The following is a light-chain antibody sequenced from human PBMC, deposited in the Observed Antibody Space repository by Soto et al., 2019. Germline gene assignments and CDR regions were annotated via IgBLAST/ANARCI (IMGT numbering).Light chain of an antibody. CDR3: QKYNKDPWI. V-gene: IGKV1-27*01. J-gene: IGKJ1*01. Sequence: DIQVTQSPPSLSASVGDRVTITCRASRDIDNSLAWYQQVPGKAPKLLIYAASTLQSGVPSRFRGSGSGTSFILTITSLQPEDVATYYCQKYNKDPWIFGQGTKVEV. CDR1: RDIDNS. CDR2: AAS.